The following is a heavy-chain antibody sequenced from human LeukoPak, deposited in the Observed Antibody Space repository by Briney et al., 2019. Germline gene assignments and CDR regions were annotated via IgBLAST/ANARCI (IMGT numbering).Heavy chain of an antibody. CDR2: INHSGST. Sequence: SETLSLTCAVYGGSFSGYYWSWIRQPPGKGLEWIGEINHSGSTNYNPSLKSRVTISVDTSKNQFSLKLSSVTAADTAVYYCARHQDYDYAFDIWGQGTMVTVSS. J-gene: IGHJ3*02. CDR1: GGSFSGYY. V-gene: IGHV4-34*01. CDR3: ARHQDYDYAFDI. D-gene: IGHD3-3*01.